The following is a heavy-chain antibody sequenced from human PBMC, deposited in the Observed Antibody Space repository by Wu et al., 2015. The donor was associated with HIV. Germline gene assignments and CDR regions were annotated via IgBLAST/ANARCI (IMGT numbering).Heavy chain of an antibody. CDR3: ARGHGSGWYSGGYGY. J-gene: IGHJ4*02. CDR1: GYTFTSYY. D-gene: IGHD6-19*01. Sequence: QVQLVQSGAEVKKPGASVKVSCKASGYTFTSYYMHWVRQAPGQGLEWMGIINPSGGSTSYAQKFQGRVTITADESTSTAYMELSSLRSEDTAVYYCARGHGSGWYSGGYGYWGQGTLVTVSS. CDR2: INPSGGST. V-gene: IGHV1-46*01.